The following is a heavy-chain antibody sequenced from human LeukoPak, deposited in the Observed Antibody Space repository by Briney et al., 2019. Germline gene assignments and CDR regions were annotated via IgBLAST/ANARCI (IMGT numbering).Heavy chain of an antibody. CDR1: GFTVSSNY. CDR3: AKDPPYGSGSSGAMG. Sequence: PGGSLRLSCAASGFTVSSNYMSWVRQAPGKGLEWVSVIYSGGSTYYADSVKGRFTISRDNSKNTLYLQMNSLRAEDTAVYYCAKDPPYGSGSSGAMGGGQGTLVTVSS. D-gene: IGHD3-10*01. V-gene: IGHV3-53*05. CDR2: IYSGGST. J-gene: IGHJ4*02.